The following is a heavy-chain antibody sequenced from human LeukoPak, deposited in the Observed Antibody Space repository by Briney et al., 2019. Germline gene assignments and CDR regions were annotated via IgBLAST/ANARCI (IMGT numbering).Heavy chain of an antibody. CDR2: IYLGDSDI. V-gene: IGHV5-51*01. CDR3: AAFDFTGAFDV. CDR1: GNSFTSYW. D-gene: IGHD2-8*02. J-gene: IGHJ3*01. Sequence: GESLKISCKGSGNSFTSYWVGWVRPTPEKGLEWMGIIYLGDSDIRYSPSFQGQVTISADKSITTAYLQWTSLKASDTAMYYCAAFDFTGAFDVWGQGTMVTVAS.